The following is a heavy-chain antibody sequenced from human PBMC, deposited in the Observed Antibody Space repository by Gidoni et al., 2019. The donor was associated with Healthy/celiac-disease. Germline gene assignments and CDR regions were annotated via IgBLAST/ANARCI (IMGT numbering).Heavy chain of an antibody. CDR3: AREGGRTPLLASAFDI. CDR1: GATFICYA. J-gene: IGHJ3*02. Sequence: QAQLVQSGAEVKKPGSSVKVPCKASGATFICYAISWVRQAPGQGLEWMGGNIPIFGTANYAQKFQGRVTITADESTSTAYMELSSLRSEDTAVYYCAREGGRTPLLASAFDIWGQGTMVTVSS. D-gene: IGHD3-16*01. CDR2: NIPIFGTA. V-gene: IGHV1-69*01.